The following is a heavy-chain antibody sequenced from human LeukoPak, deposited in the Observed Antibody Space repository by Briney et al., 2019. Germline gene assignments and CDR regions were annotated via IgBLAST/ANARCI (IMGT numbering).Heavy chain of an antibody. Sequence: WETLSLTCAVYGGSFSGYYCSWIRQPPGKGLEWIGEINYSGSTNYNPSVKSRVTISVDTSKNQFSLKLSSVTAADTAVYYCARGNFGYCYGYFDYWGQGTLVTVSS. V-gene: IGHV4-34*01. CDR1: GGSFSGYY. CDR3: ARGNFGYCYGYFDY. J-gene: IGHJ4*02. D-gene: IGHD5-18*01. CDR2: INYSGST.